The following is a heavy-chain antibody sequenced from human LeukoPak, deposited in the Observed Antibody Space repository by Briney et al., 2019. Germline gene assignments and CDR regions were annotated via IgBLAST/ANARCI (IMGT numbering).Heavy chain of an antibody. J-gene: IGHJ4*02. D-gene: IGHD3-10*01. CDR3: ARDRSSLGLWFGELRN. Sequence: GGSLRLSCAASGFTFSSYWMYWVRQAPGKGLVWVSRIYSDGSSTNYADSVKGRFTISRDNAKNTLYLQMNSLRAEDTAVYYCARDRSSLGLWFGELRNWGQGTLVTVSS. CDR1: GFTFSSYW. V-gene: IGHV3-74*01. CDR2: IYSDGSST.